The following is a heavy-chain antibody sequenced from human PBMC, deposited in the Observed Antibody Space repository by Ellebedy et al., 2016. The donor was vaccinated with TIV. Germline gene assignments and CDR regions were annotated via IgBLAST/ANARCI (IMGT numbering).Heavy chain of an antibody. Sequence: GESLKISCAASGFTFGSFDMHWVRQATGKGLEWVSSITTAGDTYYRGSVKGRFTISRENAKNSVYLQMSSLRAEDTAVYYCARWAYVNSWYHLDYWGQGTLVTVSS. CDR2: ITTAGDT. V-gene: IGHV3-13*01. CDR1: GFTFGSFD. CDR3: ARWAYVNSWYHLDY. J-gene: IGHJ4*02. D-gene: IGHD1-14*01.